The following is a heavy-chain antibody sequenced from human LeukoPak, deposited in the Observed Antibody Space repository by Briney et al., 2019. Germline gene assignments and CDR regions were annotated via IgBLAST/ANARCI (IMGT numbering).Heavy chain of an antibody. CDR2: ISNSGGS. D-gene: IGHD6-13*01. Sequence: PSETLSLTCAVSADSTRRFHWSWIRQPPGKGLEWIGYISNSGGSDYNPSLKSRVTISVDTSKNQFSLKVNSVTAADTAVYYCARSHDSNWSGYFDPWGQGTLVTVSS. J-gene: IGHJ5*02. V-gene: IGHV4-59*01. CDR3: ARSHDSNWSGYFDP. CDR1: ADSTRRFH.